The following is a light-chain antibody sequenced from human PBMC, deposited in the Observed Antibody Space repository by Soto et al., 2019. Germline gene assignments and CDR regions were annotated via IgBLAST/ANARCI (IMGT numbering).Light chain of an antibody. J-gene: IGLJ1*01. V-gene: IGLV2-14*03. CDR1: SSDVGAYIY. Sequence: QSVLTQPASVSGSPGQSITISCTGTSSDVGAYIYVSWYQQLPGKAPKLIIYEVSNRPSGVSDRFSGSKSGNTASLTIFGLQVEDEAVYYCSSYTTGSTLPWVFGTGTKVTVL. CDR3: SSYTTGSTLPWV. CDR2: EVS.